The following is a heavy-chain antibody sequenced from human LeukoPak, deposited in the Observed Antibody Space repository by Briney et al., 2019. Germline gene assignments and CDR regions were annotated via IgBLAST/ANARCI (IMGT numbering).Heavy chain of an antibody. J-gene: IGHJ4*02. D-gene: IGHD1/OR15-1a*01. CDR2: IYYSGST. CDR3: ARYQTGTMFTV. Sequence: PSETLSLTCTVSGGSISSYYWSWIRQPPGKGLEWIGYIYYSGSTNYNPSLRSRITMSLDTSENQLSLKLYSVTAADTAIYYCARYQTGTMFTVWGQGTLVTISS. CDR1: GGSISSYY. V-gene: IGHV4-59*12.